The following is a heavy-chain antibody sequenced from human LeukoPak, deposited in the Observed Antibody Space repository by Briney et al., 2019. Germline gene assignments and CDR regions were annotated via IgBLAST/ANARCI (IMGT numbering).Heavy chain of an antibody. J-gene: IGHJ3*02. CDR1: GDSVSSNSAA. V-gene: IGHV6-1*01. CDR2: TYYRSKWYN. CDR3: ARWRGRVIIAAAYAFDI. D-gene: IGHD6-13*01. Sequence: SQTLSLTCAISGDSVSSNSAAWNWIRQSPSRGLEWLGRTYYRSKWYNDYAVSVKSRITINPDTSKNQFSLQLNSVTPEDTAVYYCARWRGRVIIAAAYAFDIWGQGTMVTVSS.